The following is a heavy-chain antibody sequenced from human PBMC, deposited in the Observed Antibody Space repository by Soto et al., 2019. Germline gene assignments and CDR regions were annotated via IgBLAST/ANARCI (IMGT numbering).Heavy chain of an antibody. CDR3: ARRLIAAAGGYYYYGMDV. D-gene: IGHD6-13*01. V-gene: IGHV1-18*01. Sequence: ASVKLSCKASGYTFTSYGISWVRQAPGQGLEWMGWISAYNGNTNYAQKLQGRVTMTTDTSTSTAYMELRSLRSDDTAVYYCARRLIAAAGGYYYYGMDVWGQGTTVTVSS. CDR2: ISAYNGNT. J-gene: IGHJ6*02. CDR1: GYTFTSYG.